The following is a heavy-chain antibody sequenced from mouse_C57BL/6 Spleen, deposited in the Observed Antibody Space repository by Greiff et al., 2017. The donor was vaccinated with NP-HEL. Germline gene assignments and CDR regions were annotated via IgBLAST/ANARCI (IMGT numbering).Heavy chain of an antibody. J-gene: IGHJ4*01. D-gene: IGHD2-1*01. CDR1: GYTFTSYG. CDR3: ARFFYGNYRGNYAMDY. CDR2: IYPRSGNT. V-gene: IGHV1-81*01. Sequence: VQLQQSGAELARPGASVKLSCKASGYTFTSYGISWVKQRTGQGLEWIGEIYPRSGNTYYNEKFKGKATLTADKSSSTAYMELRSLTSEDSAVYVCARFFYGNYRGNYAMDYWGQGTSVTVSS.